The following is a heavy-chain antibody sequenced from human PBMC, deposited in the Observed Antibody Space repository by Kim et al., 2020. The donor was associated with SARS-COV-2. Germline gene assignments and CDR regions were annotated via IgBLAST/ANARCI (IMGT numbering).Heavy chain of an antibody. V-gene: IGHV4-34*01. Sequence: SETLSLTCAVSGGSFSGYYWSWIRQPPGKGLEWVGEINHSGSTNYYPSLKSRVTITVDTSMNQFSLKLSPVTAADTAVYYCARGKRTYYYGSGSYYMRNSGFDPWGEGTLVTVSS. D-gene: IGHD3-10*01. CDR3: ARGKRTYYYGSGSYYMRNSGFDP. CDR1: GGSFSGYY. CDR2: INHSGST. J-gene: IGHJ5*02.